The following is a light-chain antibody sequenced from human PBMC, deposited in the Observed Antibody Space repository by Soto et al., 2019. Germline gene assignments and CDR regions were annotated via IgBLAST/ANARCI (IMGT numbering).Light chain of an antibody. CDR1: QSLLHSNGYNY. V-gene: IGKV2-28*01. CDR3: MQALQTPIT. Sequence: DILMTQSPLSLPVTPGEAASISCRSSQSLLHSNGYNYLDWYLQKPGQSPQLLIYLGSNRSSGVPDRFSGSGSGTDFTLKISRVEAEDVGLYYCMQALQTPITFGQGTRLEIK. J-gene: IGKJ5*01. CDR2: LGS.